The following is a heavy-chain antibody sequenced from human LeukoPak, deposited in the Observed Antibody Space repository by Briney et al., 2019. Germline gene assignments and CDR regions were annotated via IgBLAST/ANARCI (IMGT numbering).Heavy chain of an antibody. Sequence: SGTLSLTCTVSGASVRSHYWSWIRQPTGKGLEWIGNVFHNGDSSFAPSLTSRVTMSVDTSKNQFSLNLNSVTAADTAVYYCASKPIVPASQGHYFDTWGQGILVTVSS. V-gene: IGHV4-59*02. D-gene: IGHD2-2*01. J-gene: IGHJ5*02. CDR1: GASVRSHY. CDR3: ASKPIVPASQGHYFDT. CDR2: VFHNGDS.